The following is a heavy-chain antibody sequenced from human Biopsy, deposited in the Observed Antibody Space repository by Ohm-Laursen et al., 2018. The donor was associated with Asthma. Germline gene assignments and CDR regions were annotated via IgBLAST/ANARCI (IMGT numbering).Heavy chain of an antibody. CDR1: GGTLNNYA. J-gene: IGHJ6*02. V-gene: IGHV1-69*01. CDR2: ISPIFGSI. D-gene: IGHD3-3*01. Sequence: SSVKVSCKSSGGTLNNYAINWVRQAPGQGLEWMGGISPIFGSIKCAQKFQDRVTISADVFRNTVHLELSSLRSEDTAVLYCAKARCYYFYCDMEAWGQGTTVTVSS. CDR3: AKARCYYFYCDMEA.